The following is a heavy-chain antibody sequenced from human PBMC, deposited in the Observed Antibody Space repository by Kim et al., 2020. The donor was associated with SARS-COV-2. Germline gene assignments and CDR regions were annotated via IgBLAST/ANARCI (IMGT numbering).Heavy chain of an antibody. CDR3: ARGRLYCGGDCHENGWFDP. Sequence: SQTLSLTCAISGDSVSSNSAAWNWIRQSPSRGLEWLGRTYYRSKWYNDYAVSVKSRITINPDTSKNQFSLQLNSVTPEDTAVYYCARGRLYCGGDCHENGWFDPWGQGTLVTVSS. CDR1: GDSVSSNSAA. J-gene: IGHJ5*02. CDR2: TYYRSKWYN. D-gene: IGHD2-21*01. V-gene: IGHV6-1*01.